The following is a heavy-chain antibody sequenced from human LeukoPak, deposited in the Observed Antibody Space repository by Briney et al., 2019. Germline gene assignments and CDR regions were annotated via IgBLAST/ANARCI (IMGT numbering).Heavy chain of an antibody. J-gene: IGHJ4*02. CDR1: GGSISSYY. D-gene: IGHD3-9*01. V-gene: IGHV4-59*01. CDR2: IYYSGYT. CDR3: ARAQLRYFDWFPDFDY. Sequence: SETLSLTCTVSGGSISSYYWSWIRQPPGKGLEWIGYIYYSGYTNYKPSLKSRVTISVDTSKNQFSLRLSSVTAAGTAVYYCARAQLRYFDWFPDFDYWGQGTLVTVSS.